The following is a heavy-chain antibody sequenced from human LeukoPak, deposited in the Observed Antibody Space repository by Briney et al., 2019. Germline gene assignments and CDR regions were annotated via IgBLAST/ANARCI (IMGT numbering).Heavy chain of an antibody. J-gene: IGHJ4*02. CDR2: IYTSGST. CDR1: GGSISSYY. D-gene: IGHD5-12*01. CDR3: ARDCGYSGYDYLAVGYYFDY. V-gene: IGHV4-4*07. Sequence: SETLSLTCTVSGGSISSYYWSWIRQPAGKGLEWIGRIYTSGSTNYNPSLKSRVTMSVDTSKNQFSLKLRSVIAADTAVYYCARDCGYSGYDYLAVGYYFDYWGQGTLVTVSS.